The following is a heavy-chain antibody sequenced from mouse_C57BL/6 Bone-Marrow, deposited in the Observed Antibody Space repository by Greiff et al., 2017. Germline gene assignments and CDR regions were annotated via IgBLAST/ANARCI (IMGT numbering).Heavy chain of an antibody. CDR1: GFSFNTYA. D-gene: IGHD1-1*01. Sequence: EVQLVESGGGLVQPKGSLKLSCAASGFSFNTYAMNWVRQAPGKGLEWVARIRSKSNNYATYYADSVKDRFTISRDDSESMLYLQMNNLKTEDTAMYYCVSLHYYGSSPPVWGTGTTVTVSS. CDR3: VSLHYYGSSPPV. J-gene: IGHJ1*03. V-gene: IGHV10-1*01. CDR2: IRSKSNNYAT.